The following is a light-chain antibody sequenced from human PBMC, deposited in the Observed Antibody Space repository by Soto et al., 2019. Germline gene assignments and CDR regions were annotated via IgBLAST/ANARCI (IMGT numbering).Light chain of an antibody. CDR2: DAS. CDR3: QQRSNWPPLT. V-gene: IGKV3-11*01. Sequence: EIVLTQSPATLSLSPRERATLSCRASQSVSSYLAWYQQKHGQAPRLLIYDASNRATGTPARFSGSGSGTDFTLTISSLEPEDFAVYYCQQRSNWPPLTFGGGTKVEIK. J-gene: IGKJ4*01. CDR1: QSVSSY.